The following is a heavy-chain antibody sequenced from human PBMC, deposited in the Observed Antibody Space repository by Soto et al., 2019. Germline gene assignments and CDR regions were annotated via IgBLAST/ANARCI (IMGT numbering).Heavy chain of an antibody. J-gene: IGHJ3*02. Sequence: PSQTLSLTCAISGDSVSSNSAAWNWIRQSPSRGLEWLGRTYYRSKWYNDYAVSVKSRITINPDTSKNQFSLQLNSVTPEDTAVYYCAREDYYGSGSSFDAFDIWGQGTMVTVSS. D-gene: IGHD3-10*01. CDR2: TYYRSKWYN. CDR3: AREDYYGSGSSFDAFDI. V-gene: IGHV6-1*01. CDR1: GDSVSSNSAA.